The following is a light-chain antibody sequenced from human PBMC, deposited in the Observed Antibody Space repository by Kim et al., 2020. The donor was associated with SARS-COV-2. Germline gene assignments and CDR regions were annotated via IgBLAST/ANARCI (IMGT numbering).Light chain of an antibody. V-gene: IGKV1-8*01. J-gene: IGKJ1*01. CDR3: QQYYSYPVT. CDR2: ADS. CDR1: QGISSY. Sequence: SPGDRVTITCPASQGISSYLAWYQQKPGKAPKLLIYADSTLQSGVPSRFSGSGSGTDFTLTISCLQSEDFATYYCQQYYSYPVTFGQGTKVDIK.